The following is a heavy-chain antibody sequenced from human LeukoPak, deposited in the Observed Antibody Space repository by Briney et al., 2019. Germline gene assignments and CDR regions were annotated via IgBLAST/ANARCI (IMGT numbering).Heavy chain of an antibody. Sequence: ASVKVSCKASGYTFTSYGISWVRQAPGQGLEWMGWISAYNGSTNYAQKLQGRVTMTTDTSTSTAYMELRSLRSDDTAVYYCARAPARDEFGVVTPWGQGTLVTVSS. D-gene: IGHD3-3*01. J-gene: IGHJ5*02. CDR2: ISAYNGST. CDR3: ARAPARDEFGVVTP. V-gene: IGHV1-18*01. CDR1: GYTFTSYG.